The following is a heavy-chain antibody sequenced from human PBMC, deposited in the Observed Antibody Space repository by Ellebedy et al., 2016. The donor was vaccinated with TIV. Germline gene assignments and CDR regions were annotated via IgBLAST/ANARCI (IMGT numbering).Heavy chain of an antibody. CDR3: TYTGTFSFGLDT. CDR1: GLIFSDAW. J-gene: IGHJ5*02. CDR2: IKSKGSGGTT. D-gene: IGHD3/OR15-3a*01. V-gene: IGHV3-15*01. Sequence: GGSLRLSCGVSGLIFSDAWLSWVRQAPGKGPEWVGRIKSKGSGGTTNYAAPVKDRFIVSRDDSRNTMYLQMNSLRVEDTGVYYCTYTGTFSFGLDTWGQGTAVTVSS.